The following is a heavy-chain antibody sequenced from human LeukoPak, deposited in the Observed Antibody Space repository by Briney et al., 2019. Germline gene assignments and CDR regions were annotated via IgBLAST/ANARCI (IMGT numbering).Heavy chain of an antibody. CDR2: ISAYNGNT. CDR1: GYTFTGYY. V-gene: IGHV1-18*03. J-gene: IGHJ4*02. Sequence: GASVKVSCKASGYTFTGYYMHWVRQAPGQGLEWMGWISAYNGNTNYAQKLQGRVTMTTDTSTSTAYMELRSLRSDDMAVYYCARGGYCSGGSCANFDYWGQGTLVTVSS. D-gene: IGHD2-15*01. CDR3: ARGGYCSGGSCANFDY.